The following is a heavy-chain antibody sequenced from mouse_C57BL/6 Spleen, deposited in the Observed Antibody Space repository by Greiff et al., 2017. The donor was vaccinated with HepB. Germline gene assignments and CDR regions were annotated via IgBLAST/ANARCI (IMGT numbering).Heavy chain of an antibody. CDR1: GYTFTDYY. D-gene: IGHD3-1*01. CDR3: ARSGVGFAY. V-gene: IGHV1-26*01. Sequence: EVQLQQSGPELVKPGASVKISCKASGYTFTDYYMNWVKQSHGKSLEWIGDINPNNGGTSYNQKFKGKATLTVDKSSSTAYMELRSLTSEDSAVSYCARSGVGFAYWGQGTLVTVSA. CDR2: INPNNGGT. J-gene: IGHJ3*01.